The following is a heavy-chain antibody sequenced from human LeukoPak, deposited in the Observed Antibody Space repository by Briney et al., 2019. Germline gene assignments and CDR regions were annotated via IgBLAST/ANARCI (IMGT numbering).Heavy chain of an antibody. CDR2: ISLTGRT. CDR1: GVSISTTNW. CDR3: SRESGAFSPFGY. D-gene: IGHD1-26*01. V-gene: IGHV4-4*02. J-gene: IGHJ4*02. Sequence: SGTLSLTCGVSGVSISTTNWWSWVRQPPGQGLEWVGEISLTGRTNYNPSLNGRVTMSLGESSNQLSLNLTSVTAADTALYYCSRESGAFSPFGYWGQGTLVIVPS.